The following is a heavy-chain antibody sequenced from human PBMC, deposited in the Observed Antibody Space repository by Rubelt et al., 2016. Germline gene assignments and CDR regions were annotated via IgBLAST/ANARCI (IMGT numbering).Heavy chain of an antibody. CDR1: GYTFTSYA. V-gene: IGHV7-4-1*02. CDR2: INTNTGNP. J-gene: IGHJ4*02. Sequence: KVSCKASGYTFTSYAMNWVRQAPGQGLEWMGWINTNTGNPTYAQGFTGRFVFSLDTSVSTAYLQFSSLKAEDTAVYYCARARYCSSTSCHKPYYFDYWGQGTLVTVSS. CDR3: ARARYCSSTSCHKPYYFDY. D-gene: IGHD2-2*01.